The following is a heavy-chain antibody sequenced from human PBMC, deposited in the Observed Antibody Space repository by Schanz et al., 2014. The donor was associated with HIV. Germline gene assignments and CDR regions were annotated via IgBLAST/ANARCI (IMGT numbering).Heavy chain of an antibody. CDR2: IKEDGIEK. Sequence: EVQLLESGGGLAQPGGSLTLSCAASGFRFRSYWMSWVRQAPGKGLEWVANIKEDGIEKYYVDSVKGRFTISRDNAKNSLYLNMYSLRAEDTAVYFCAKSNGGDTAVVQYYFDYWGQGTLVSVSS. D-gene: IGHD5-18*01. CDR1: GFRFRSYW. V-gene: IGHV3-7*01. CDR3: AKSNGGDTAVVQYYFDY. J-gene: IGHJ4*02.